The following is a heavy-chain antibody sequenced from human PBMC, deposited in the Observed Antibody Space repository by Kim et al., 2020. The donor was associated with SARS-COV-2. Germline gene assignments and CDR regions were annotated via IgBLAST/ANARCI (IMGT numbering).Heavy chain of an antibody. CDR3: AKDLGFSGWAQLFDQ. D-gene: IGHD6-25*01. V-gene: IGHV3-23*01. Sequence: GGSLRLSCAASGFTFSSYAMSWVRQAPGKGLEWVSGISGSGVSTYYPDSVKGRFTISRDNSKNTLYLQMNSLRAEDTAIYYCAKDLGFSGWAQLFDQWGQGTLITVSS. CDR1: GFTFSSYA. CDR2: ISGSGVST. J-gene: IGHJ4*02.